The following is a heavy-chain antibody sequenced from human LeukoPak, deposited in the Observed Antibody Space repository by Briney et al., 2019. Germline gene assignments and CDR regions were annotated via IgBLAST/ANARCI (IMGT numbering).Heavy chain of an antibody. D-gene: IGHD4-17*01. V-gene: IGHV3-33*06. CDR2: IWYDGSNK. Sequence: GGSLRLSCAASGFTFSSYGMHWVRQAPGKGLEWVAVIWYDGSNKYCADSVKGRFTISRDNSKNTLYLQMNSLRAEDTAVYYCAKDQTTVTTWVFDYWGQGTLVTVSS. J-gene: IGHJ4*02. CDR3: AKDQTTVTTWVFDY. CDR1: GFTFSSYG.